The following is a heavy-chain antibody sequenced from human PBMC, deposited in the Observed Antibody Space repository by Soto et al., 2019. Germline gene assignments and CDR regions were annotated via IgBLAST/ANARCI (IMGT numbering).Heavy chain of an antibody. J-gene: IGHJ5*02. D-gene: IGHD3-3*01. CDR1: GYSFTSYW. V-gene: IGHV5-51*01. Sequence: GESLKISCXGSGYSFTSYWIGWVRQMPGKGLEWMGVIYPGDSDTRYSPSFQSRVTMSLDTSNNQFSLRLTSVTAADTAVYYCARGQRFSDWFDPWGQGTLVTVSS. CDR3: ARGQRFSDWFDP. CDR2: IYPGDSDT.